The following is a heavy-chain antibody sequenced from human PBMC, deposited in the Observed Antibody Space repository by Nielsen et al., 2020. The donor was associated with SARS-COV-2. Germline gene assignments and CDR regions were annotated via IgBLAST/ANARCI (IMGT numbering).Heavy chain of an antibody. CDR3: ARVAGSGGDY. J-gene: IGHJ4*02. D-gene: IGHD2-15*01. Sequence: GESLKIPCAASGFTFSSYWMHWVRQAPGKGLVWVSRINSDGSSTSYADSVKGRFTISSDNAKNTLYLQMNSLRAEDTAVYYCARVAGSGGDYWGQGTLVTVSS. CDR2: INSDGSST. CDR1: GFTFSSYW. V-gene: IGHV3-74*01.